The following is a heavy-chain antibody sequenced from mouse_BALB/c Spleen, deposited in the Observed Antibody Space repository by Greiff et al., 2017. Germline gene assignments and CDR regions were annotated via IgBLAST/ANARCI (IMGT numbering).Heavy chain of an antibody. CDR1: GYSITSDYA. V-gene: IGHV3-2*02. J-gene: IGHJ4*01. D-gene: IGHD2-12*01. CDR3: ARKGNSYESAMDY. Sequence: EVQLVESGPGLVKPSQSLSLTCTVTGYSITSDYAWNWIRQFPGNKLEWMGYISYSGSTSYNPSLKSRISITRDTSKNQFFLQLNSVTTEDTATYYCARKGNSYESAMDYWGQGTSVTVSS. CDR2: ISYSGST.